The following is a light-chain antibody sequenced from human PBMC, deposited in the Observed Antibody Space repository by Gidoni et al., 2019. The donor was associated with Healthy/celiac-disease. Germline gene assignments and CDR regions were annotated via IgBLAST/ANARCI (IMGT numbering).Light chain of an antibody. J-gene: IGLJ2*01. CDR3: QVWGSSTVV. CDR2: RDN. Sequence: SYELTQPLSVSVALGQTATITCGGNNIGNTNVHWYQQKPGRAPVLVIYRDNNRPTGIPELLSGSNSGNTATLTISRAQAGDEADYYCQVWGSSTVVFGGGTKLTVL. CDR1: NIGNTN. V-gene: IGLV3-9*01.